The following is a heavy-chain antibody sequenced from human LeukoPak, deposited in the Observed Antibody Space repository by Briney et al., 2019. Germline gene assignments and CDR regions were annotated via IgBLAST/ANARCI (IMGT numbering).Heavy chain of an antibody. CDR1: GFTFDDYG. V-gene: IGHV3-20*04. J-gene: IGHJ4*02. D-gene: IGHD3-22*01. CDR2: INWNGGST. Sequence: GGSLRLSCVASGFTFDDYGMSWVRQAPGKGLEWVSGINWNGGSTGYADSVKGRFTISRDNAKNSLYLQMNSLRAEDTAVYYCARVTPRYYYDSSGYPDYWGQGTLVTVSS. CDR3: ARVTPRYYYDSSGYPDY.